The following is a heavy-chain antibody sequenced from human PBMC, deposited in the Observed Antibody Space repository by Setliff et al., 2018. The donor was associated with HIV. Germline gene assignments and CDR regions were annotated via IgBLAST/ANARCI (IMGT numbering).Heavy chain of an antibody. CDR3: SLRAFKDGYKRSYFDY. Sequence: SETLSLTCTVSGDSISSYYWSWILQPPGKGLEWIGYIYTSGSTKYNPSLKSRVTMTVDKSKNKFSLKLSSVTATNTAVYYFSLRAFKDGYKRSYFDYWGQVTLVTVSS. CDR1: GDSISSYY. J-gene: IGHJ4*02. CDR2: IYTSGST. D-gene: IGHD5-12*01. V-gene: IGHV4-4*09.